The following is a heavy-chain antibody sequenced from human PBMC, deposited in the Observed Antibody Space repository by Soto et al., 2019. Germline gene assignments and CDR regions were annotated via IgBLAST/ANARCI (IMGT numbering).Heavy chain of an antibody. CDR1: GGTFSSYA. J-gene: IGHJ6*02. Sequence: GASVKVSCKASGGTFSSYAISWVRQAPGQGLEWMGGIIPIFGTANYAQKFQGRVTITADESTSTAYMELSSLRSEDTAVYYCARTVEAYCGGDCYSVATPYYYYGMDVWGQGTTVTVSS. CDR2: IIPIFGTA. CDR3: ARTVEAYCGGDCYSVATPYYYYGMDV. D-gene: IGHD2-21*02. V-gene: IGHV1-69*13.